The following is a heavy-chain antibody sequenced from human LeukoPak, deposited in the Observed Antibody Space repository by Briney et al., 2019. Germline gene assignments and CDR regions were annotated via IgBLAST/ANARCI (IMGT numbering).Heavy chain of an antibody. D-gene: IGHD5-18*01. CDR3: VKDHEYSYDY. V-gene: IGHV3-64D*06. CDR1: GFTFNNYA. Sequence: GGSLRLSCLASGFTFNNYAMHWVRQAPGKGLEFVSTISINGDNTYYADSVKGRFTISRDNSKNTLYLQVRSLRDEDTAVYYCVKDHEYSYDYWGRGTLVTVSS. J-gene: IGHJ4*02. CDR2: ISINGDNT.